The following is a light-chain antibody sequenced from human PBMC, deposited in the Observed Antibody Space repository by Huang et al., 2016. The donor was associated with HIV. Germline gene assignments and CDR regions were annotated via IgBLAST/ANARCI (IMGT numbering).Light chain of an antibody. J-gene: IGKJ4*01. Sequence: DIVMTQTPLSLSVTPGQPASISCKSSQSLLHSDGKTYLYWYLQKVGQSPQLLIYEVSNRFDGVPDRFSGSGSGTDFTLKISRMEAEDVGVYYCMQSIQLPLTFGGGTKVEIK. CDR1: QSLLHSDGKTY. CDR2: EVS. V-gene: IGKV2D-29*02. CDR3: MQSIQLPLT.